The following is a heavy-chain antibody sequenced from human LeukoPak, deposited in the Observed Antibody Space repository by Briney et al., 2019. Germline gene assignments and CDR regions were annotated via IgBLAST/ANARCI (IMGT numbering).Heavy chain of an antibody. CDR1: GYNFGSRG. CDR2: IWYDGTNK. J-gene: IGHJ6*03. D-gene: IGHD2-21*01. Sequence: PGRSLRLSCTASGYNFGSRGMHWVRQAPGKGLEWLGLIWYDGTNKYYADSVEGRFTISRDNSENTLYLHMNSLRAEDTAVYYCARAGIVGLFYYYMDVWGKGTTVTVSS. CDR3: ARAGIVGLFYYYMDV. V-gene: IGHV3-33*01.